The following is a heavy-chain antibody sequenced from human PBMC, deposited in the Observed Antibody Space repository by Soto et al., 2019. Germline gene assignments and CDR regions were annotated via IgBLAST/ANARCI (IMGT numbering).Heavy chain of an antibody. CDR1: GFTFDDYG. Sequence: GSLRLSCAASGFTFDDYGMSWARQAPGKGLEWVSGISSSSSSIGYADSVKGRFTISRDNAKNSLYLQMNSLRAEDTAVYYCARDPSIVLVPAATYYYYYYGMDVWGQGTTVTVSS. J-gene: IGHJ6*02. CDR2: ISSSSSSI. V-gene: IGHV3-20*04. D-gene: IGHD2-2*01. CDR3: ARDPSIVLVPAATYYYYYYGMDV.